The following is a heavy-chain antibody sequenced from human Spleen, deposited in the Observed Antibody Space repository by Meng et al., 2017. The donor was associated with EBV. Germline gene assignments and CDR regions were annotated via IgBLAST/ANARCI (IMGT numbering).Heavy chain of an antibody. D-gene: IGHD1-1*01. CDR3: ARAGAPGTTFHTGY. CDR2: MSAYSGYT. Sequence: QVQLVQSGAEVKKPGASVKVPRKASGYTFISYGISWVRQAPGQGLEWMGWMSAYSGYTSYAQKVQGRVSMTTETSTSTAYMELRSLTADDTAVYYCARAGAPGTTFHTGYWGQGTLVTVSS. J-gene: IGHJ4*02. V-gene: IGHV1-18*01. CDR1: GYTFISYG.